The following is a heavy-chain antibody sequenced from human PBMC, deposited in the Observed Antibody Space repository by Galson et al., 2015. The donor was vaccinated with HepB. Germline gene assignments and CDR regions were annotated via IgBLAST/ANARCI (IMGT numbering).Heavy chain of an antibody. CDR2: INAGNGNT. Sequence: SVKVSCKASGYTFTSYAMHWVRQAPGQRLEWMGWINAGNGNTKYSQKFQGRVTITRDTSASTAYMELSSLRSEDTAVYYCARGQLGVTDLMNWFDPWGQGTLVTVSS. J-gene: IGHJ5*02. D-gene: IGHD3-10*01. CDR1: GYTFTSYA. CDR3: ARGQLGVTDLMNWFDP. V-gene: IGHV1-3*01.